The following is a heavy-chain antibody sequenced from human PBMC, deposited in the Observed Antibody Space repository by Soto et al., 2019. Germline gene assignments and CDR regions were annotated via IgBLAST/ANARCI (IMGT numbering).Heavy chain of an antibody. V-gene: IGHV1-46*01. CDR2: IDPSGGIT. D-gene: IGHD3-16*01. CDR1: GYIFTKFH. Sequence: GASVKVSCKASGYIFTKFHIHWVRQAPGQGLEWMGMIDPSGGITRDAQRFQGRITMTRDTSTSSVYMELRSLTSEDTAVYYCAIDVIGHDNYEPIGYYFDHWGQGTLVTVS. CDR3: AIDVIGHDNYEPIGYYFDH. J-gene: IGHJ4*02.